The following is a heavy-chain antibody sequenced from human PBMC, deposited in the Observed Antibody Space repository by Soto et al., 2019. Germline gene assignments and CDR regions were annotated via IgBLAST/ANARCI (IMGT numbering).Heavy chain of an antibody. CDR1: GGTFSSYS. D-gene: IGHD3-3*01. J-gene: IGHJ4*02. CDR3: ARVVRFLEWPLLDY. Sequence: ASVKVSCKASGGTFSSYSISWVRHAPGQGLEWMGGIIPIFGTANYAQKFQGRVTITADESTSTAYMELSSLRSEDTAVYYCARVVRFLEWPLLDYWGQGTLVTVSS. CDR2: IIPIFGTA. V-gene: IGHV1-69*13.